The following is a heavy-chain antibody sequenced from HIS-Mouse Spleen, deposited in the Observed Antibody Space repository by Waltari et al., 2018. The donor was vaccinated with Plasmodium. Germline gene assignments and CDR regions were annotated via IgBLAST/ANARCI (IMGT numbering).Heavy chain of an antibody. CDR3: ASSWYWYFDL. V-gene: IGHV3-7*01. D-gene: IGHD6-13*01. CDR1: GFTFSSYW. J-gene: IGHJ2*01. Sequence: EVQLVESGGGLVQPGGSLRLSCAASGFTFSSYWLRWGRQAPGKGLEWVANIKQDVSEKDYVDSVKGRFTISRDNAKNSLYLQMNSLRAEDTAVYYCASSWYWYFDLWGRGTLVTVSS. CDR2: IKQDVSEK.